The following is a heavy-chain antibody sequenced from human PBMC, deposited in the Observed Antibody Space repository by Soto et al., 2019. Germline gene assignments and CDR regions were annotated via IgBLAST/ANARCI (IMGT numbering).Heavy chain of an antibody. V-gene: IGHV1-2*04. Sequence: ASVNGSCKASGYTFTGSYMHWVRQAPGQGLEWMGWINPNSGGTNYAQKFQGWVTMTRDTSISTAYMELSRLRSDETAVYYCARGGASITMVRGTIIANGIDPWGKGT. CDR2: INPNSGGT. CDR3: ARGGASITMVRGTIIANGIDP. D-gene: IGHD3-10*01. CDR1: GYTFTGSY. J-gene: IGHJ5*02.